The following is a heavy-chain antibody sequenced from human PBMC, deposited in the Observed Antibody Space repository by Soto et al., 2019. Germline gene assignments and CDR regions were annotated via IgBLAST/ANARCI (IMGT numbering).Heavy chain of an antibody. CDR1: GGTFSSCA. D-gene: IGHD4-17*01. J-gene: IGHJ6*02. Sequence: SVKVSCKASGGTFSSCAISCVRQAPGQGLEWMGGIIPIFGTANYAQKFQGRVTITADKSTSTAYMELSSLRSEDTAVYYCARNDYGDPWSMDVWGQGTTVTVSS. CDR3: ARNDYGDPWSMDV. V-gene: IGHV1-69*06. CDR2: IIPIFGTA.